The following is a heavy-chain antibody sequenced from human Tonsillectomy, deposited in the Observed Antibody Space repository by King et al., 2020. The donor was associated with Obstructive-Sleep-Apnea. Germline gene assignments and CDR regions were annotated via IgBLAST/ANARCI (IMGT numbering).Heavy chain of an antibody. V-gene: IGHV3-33*01. Sequence: VQLVESGGGVVQPGRSLRLSCAASGFTFSSYGMHWVRQAPGKGLEWGAVIWYVGSNKYFADSVKGRFTISRDNSKNTLYLQMNSLRAEDTAVYYCARDLLLRGYSGPFDYWGQGTLVTVSS. CDR3: ARDLLLRGYSGPFDY. CDR2: IWYVGSNK. CDR1: GFTFSSYG. D-gene: IGHD5-12*01. J-gene: IGHJ4*02.